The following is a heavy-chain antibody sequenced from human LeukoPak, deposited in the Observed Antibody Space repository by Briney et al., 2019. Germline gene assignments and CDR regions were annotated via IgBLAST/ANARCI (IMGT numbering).Heavy chain of an antibody. CDR3: ARGPCGSGGSCYQRWYNWFDP. V-gene: IGHV1-24*01. Sequence: ASVKVSCKVSGYTLTELSMHWVRQAPGKGLEWMGGFDPEDGETIYAQKFQGRVTMTEDTSTDTAYMELSSLRSEDTAVYYCARGPCGSGGSCYQRWYNWFDPWGQGTLVTVSS. J-gene: IGHJ5*02. D-gene: IGHD2-15*01. CDR2: FDPEDGET. CDR1: GYTLTELS.